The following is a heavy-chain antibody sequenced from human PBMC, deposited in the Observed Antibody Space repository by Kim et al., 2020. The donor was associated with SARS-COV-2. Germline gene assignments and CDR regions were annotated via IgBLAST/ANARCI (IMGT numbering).Heavy chain of an antibody. Sequence: YYNPSLKSRVTISVDTSKNQFSLKLSSVTAADTAVYYCARGDIVATIQDYWGQGTLVTVSS. V-gene: IGHV4-30-2*04. J-gene: IGHJ4*02. CDR3: ARGDIVATIQDY. D-gene: IGHD5-12*01.